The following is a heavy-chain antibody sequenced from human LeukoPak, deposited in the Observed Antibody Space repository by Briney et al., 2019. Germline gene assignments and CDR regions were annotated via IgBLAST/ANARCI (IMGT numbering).Heavy chain of an antibody. D-gene: IGHD6-13*01. V-gene: IGHV1-18*01. J-gene: IGHJ6*02. CDR2: ISAYNGNT. CDR1: GYTFTSYG. CDR3: ARDWFRSSRYDYYYGMDV. Sequence: ASVKVSCKASGYTFTSYGISWVRQAPGQGLEWMGWISAYNGNTNYAQKLQGRVTMTTDTSTSTAYMELRSLRSDDTAVYYCARDWFRSSRYDYYYGMDVWGQGTTVTVSS.